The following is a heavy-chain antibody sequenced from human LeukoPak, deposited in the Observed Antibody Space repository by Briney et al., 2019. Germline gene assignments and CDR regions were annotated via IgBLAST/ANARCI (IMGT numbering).Heavy chain of an antibody. CDR1: GFTFSSCA. Sequence: GGSLRLSCAASGFTFSSCAMHWVRQAPGKGLEWVAVISYDGSNKYYADSVKGRFTISRDNSKNTLYLQMNSLRAEDTAVYYCAREAEWLVLGRAFFDYWGQGTLVTVSS. CDR3: AREAEWLVLGRAFFDY. V-gene: IGHV3-30-3*01. D-gene: IGHD6-19*01. J-gene: IGHJ4*02. CDR2: ISYDGSNK.